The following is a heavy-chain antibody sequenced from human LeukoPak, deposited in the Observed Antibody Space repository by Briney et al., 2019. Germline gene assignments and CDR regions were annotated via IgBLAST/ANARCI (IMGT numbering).Heavy chain of an antibody. D-gene: IGHD1-26*01. J-gene: IGHJ5*02. CDR2: IYHSGST. CDR1: GGSISSGGDS. Sequence: SQTLSLTCAVSGGSISSGGDSWSWIRQPPGKGLEWIGYIYHSGSTYYNPSLKSRVTISVDRSKNQFSLKLSSVTAADTAVYYCAREVGWFDPWGQGTLVTVSS. V-gene: IGHV4-30-2*01. CDR3: AREVGWFDP.